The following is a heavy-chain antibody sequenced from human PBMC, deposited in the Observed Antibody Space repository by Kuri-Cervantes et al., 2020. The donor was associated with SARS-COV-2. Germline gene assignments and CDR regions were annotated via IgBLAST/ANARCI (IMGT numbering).Heavy chain of an antibody. CDR3: ARDQGDSYGISYFDY. CDR1: GFTFSSYG. J-gene: IGHJ4*02. CDR2: IKQDGSEK. D-gene: IGHD5-18*01. V-gene: IGHV3-7*01. Sequence: ETLSLTCAASGFTFSSYGMHWVRQAPGKGLEWVANIKQDGSEKYYVDSVKGRFTISRDNAKNSLYLQMNSLRAEDTAVYYCARDQGDSYGISYFDYWGQGTLVTVSS.